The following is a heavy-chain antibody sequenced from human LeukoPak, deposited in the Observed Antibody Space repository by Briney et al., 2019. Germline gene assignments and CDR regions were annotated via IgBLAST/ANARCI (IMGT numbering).Heavy chain of an antibody. CDR3: ARALFFGVVPTSNYYYYYMDV. Sequence: SVKVSCKXSGGTFSSYAISWVRQAPRQGLEWMGGIIPIFGTANYSQKFQGRVTITADESTSTAYMELSSLRSEDTAVYYCARALFFGVVPTSNYYYYYMDVWGKGTTVTVSS. CDR1: GGTFSSYA. J-gene: IGHJ6*03. D-gene: IGHD3-3*01. CDR2: IIPIFGTA. V-gene: IGHV1-69*01.